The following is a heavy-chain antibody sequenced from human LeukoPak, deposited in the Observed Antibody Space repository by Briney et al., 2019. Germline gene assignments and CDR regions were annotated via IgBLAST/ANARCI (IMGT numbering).Heavy chain of an antibody. V-gene: IGHV3-66*01. J-gene: IGHJ2*01. Sequence: GGSLRLSCAASEFSVGSNYMTWVRQAPGKGLEWVSLIYSGGSTYYADSAKGRFTISRDNSKNTLYLQMNSLRAEDTAVYYCAKNNDYGGSYWYFDLWGRGTLVTVSS. CDR3: AKNNDYGGSYWYFDL. D-gene: IGHD4-23*01. CDR2: IYSGGST. CDR1: EFSVGSNY.